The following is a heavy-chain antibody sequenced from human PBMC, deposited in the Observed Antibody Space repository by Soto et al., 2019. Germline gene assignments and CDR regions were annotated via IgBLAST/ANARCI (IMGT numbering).Heavy chain of an antibody. V-gene: IGHV4-34*01. J-gene: IGHJ4*02. CDR3: AKDRGGVLAPSYFDY. D-gene: IGHD2-8*01. CDR1: VASFSGYY. CDR2: INHGGNF. Sequence: SSEPLSLTCAVYVASFSGYYWTWFRQRPGKGLEWIGEINHGGNFNCDPSLKSRVTISIDNSKNTLYLQMNSLRAEDTALYYCAKDRGGVLAPSYFDYWGQGTLVTVSS.